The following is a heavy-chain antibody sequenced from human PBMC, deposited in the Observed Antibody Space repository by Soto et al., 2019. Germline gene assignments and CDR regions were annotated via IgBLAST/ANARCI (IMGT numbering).Heavy chain of an antibody. V-gene: IGHV1-69*01. D-gene: IGHD6-13*01. Sequence: QVQLVQSGPELKKPGSSVKVSCKAPGDTFNSYGISWVRQAPGQGLEWMGGIVPMFGTTNLALKFEDRVTIAADELTSTVYKEIRGLTSEDTAFYYCARDLADVHLWDAFDVWGHGTRVTVSS. CDR2: IVPMFGTT. CDR3: ARDLADVHLWDAFDV. CDR1: GDTFNSYG. J-gene: IGHJ3*01.